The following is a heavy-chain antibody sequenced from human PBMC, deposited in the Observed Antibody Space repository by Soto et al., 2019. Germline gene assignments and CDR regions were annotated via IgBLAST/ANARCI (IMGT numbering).Heavy chain of an antibody. J-gene: IGHJ4*02. D-gene: IGHD4-17*01. CDR3: ARENDYGDYRNFDY. V-gene: IGHV4-59*01. CDR1: GGSISSYY. Sequence: SETLSLTCTVSGGSISSYYWSWIRQPPGKGLEWIGYIYYSGSTNYNPSLKSRVTISVDTSKNQFSLKLSSVTAADTAVYYCARENDYGDYRNFDYWGQGTLVTVSS. CDR2: IYYSGST.